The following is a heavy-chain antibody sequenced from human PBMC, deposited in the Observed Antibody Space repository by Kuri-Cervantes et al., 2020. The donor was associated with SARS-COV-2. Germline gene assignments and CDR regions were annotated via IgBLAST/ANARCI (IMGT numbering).Heavy chain of an antibody. CDR1: GGSISSYY. D-gene: IGHD3-3*01. J-gene: IGHJ3*02. CDR2: IYYSGST. Sequence: PGGSLRLSCTVSGGSISSYYWSWIRQPPGKGLEWIGYIYYSGSTNYNPSLKSRVTISVDTSKNQFSLKLSSVTAADTAVYYCARALWSGYCTFDIWGQGTMVTVSS. V-gene: IGHV4-59*01. CDR3: ARALWSGYCTFDI.